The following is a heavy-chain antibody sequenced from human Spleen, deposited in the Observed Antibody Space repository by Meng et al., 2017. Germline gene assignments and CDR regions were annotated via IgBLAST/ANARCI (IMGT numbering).Heavy chain of an antibody. CDR3: TRPDTVFYGSGSLVGYYYGMDV. CDR1: GFTFSSYE. D-gene: IGHD3-10*01. Sequence: GESLKISCAASGFTFSSYEMNWVRQAPGKGLEWVSTISSNPNYIYYADSVKGRFTISRDNAKNSLYLQMNSLRAEDTAVYYCTRPDTVFYGSGSLVGYYYGMDVWGQGTTVTVSS. J-gene: IGHJ6*02. V-gene: IGHV3-21*01. CDR2: ISSNPNYI.